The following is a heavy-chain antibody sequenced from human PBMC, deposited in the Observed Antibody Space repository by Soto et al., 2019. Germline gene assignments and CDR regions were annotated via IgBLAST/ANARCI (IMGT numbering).Heavy chain of an antibody. D-gene: IGHD1-20*01. J-gene: IGHJ1*01. CDR2: IRPDNGNT. V-gene: IGHV1-18*01. CDR3: ARDTESNRYND. CDR1: GYTFSTSG. Sequence: SVEVSFKASGYTFSTSGVSWVRQAPGQGLEWVGWIRPDNGNTKSAQRLQGRVTLTTDTSASTAYMELRSLTSDDTAMYYCARDTESNRYNDWGQGTLVTV.